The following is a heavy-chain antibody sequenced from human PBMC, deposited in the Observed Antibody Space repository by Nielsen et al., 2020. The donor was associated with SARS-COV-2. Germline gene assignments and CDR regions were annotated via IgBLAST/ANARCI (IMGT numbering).Heavy chain of an antibody. D-gene: IGHD3-22*01. J-gene: IGHJ3*02. CDR2: IYYSGST. CDR1: GGSISSGGYY. Sequence: SCTVSGGSISSGGYYWSWIRQHPGKGLEWIGYIYYSGSTYYNPSLKSRVTISVDTSKNQFSLKLSSVTAADTAVYYCARAPITMIVVVNAFDIWGQGTMVTVS. V-gene: IGHV4-31*03. CDR3: ARAPITMIVVVNAFDI.